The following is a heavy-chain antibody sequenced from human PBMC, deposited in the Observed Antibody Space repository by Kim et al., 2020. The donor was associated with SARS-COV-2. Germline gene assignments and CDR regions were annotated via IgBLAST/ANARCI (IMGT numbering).Heavy chain of an antibody. CDR1: GFTFSSYG. CDR3: AKWGGTLATNAFDI. J-gene: IGHJ3*02. V-gene: IGHV3-30*18. D-gene: IGHD3-10*01. CDR2: ISYDGSNK. Sequence: GGSLRLSCAASGFTFSSYGMHWVRQAPGKGLEWVAVISYDGSNKYYADSVKGRFTISRDNSKNTLYLQMNSLRAEDTAVYYCAKWGGTLATNAFDIWGQGTMVTVSS.